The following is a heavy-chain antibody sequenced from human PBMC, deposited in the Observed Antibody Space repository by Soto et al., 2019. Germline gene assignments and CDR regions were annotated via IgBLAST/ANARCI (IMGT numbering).Heavy chain of an antibody. D-gene: IGHD3-22*01. J-gene: IGHJ4*02. CDR2: IYYSGST. CDR1: GGSISSSSYY. Sequence: SEILSLTCTVSGGSISSSSYYWGWIRQPPGKGLEWIGSIYYSGSTYYNPSLKSRVTISVDTSKNQFSLKLSSVTAADTAVYYCVSRYSSGYYDYWGQGTLVTVSS. V-gene: IGHV4-39*01. CDR3: VSRYSSGYYDY.